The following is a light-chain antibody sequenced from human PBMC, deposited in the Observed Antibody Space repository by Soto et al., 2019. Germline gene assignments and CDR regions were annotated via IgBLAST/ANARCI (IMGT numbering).Light chain of an antibody. V-gene: IGKV1-5*01. Sequence: DMPMTQSPTTLSASVGDRVTITCRASQNIRSRLAWYQQKPGKAPKVLIYDASTLESGVPSRFSGSGFGTEFTLTISSLQPDDFATYYCQHYNGYFGQGTKLEIK. CDR3: QHYNGY. CDR2: DAS. CDR1: QNIRSR. J-gene: IGKJ2*01.